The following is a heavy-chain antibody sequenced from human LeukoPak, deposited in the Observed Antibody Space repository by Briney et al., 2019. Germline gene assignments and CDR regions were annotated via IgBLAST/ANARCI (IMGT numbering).Heavy chain of an antibody. V-gene: IGHV3-30-3*01. CDR3: ARESAQWEPDGFAAFDI. Sequence: GGSLRLSCAASGFTFSSYAMHWVRQAPGKGLEWVAVISYDGSNKYYADSVKGRFTISRDNAKNSLYLQMNSLRAEDTAVYYCARESAQWEPDGFAAFDIWGQGTMVTVSS. CDR1: GFTFSSYA. D-gene: IGHD1-26*01. J-gene: IGHJ3*02. CDR2: ISYDGSNK.